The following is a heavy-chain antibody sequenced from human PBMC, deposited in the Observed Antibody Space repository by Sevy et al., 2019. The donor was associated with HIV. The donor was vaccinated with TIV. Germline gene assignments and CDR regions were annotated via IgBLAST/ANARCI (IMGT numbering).Heavy chain of an antibody. V-gene: IGHV4-34*01. J-gene: IGHJ4*02. Sequence: SETLSLTCAVYGGSFSAYYWNWIRQPPGKGLEWIGEINHSGSTNYNPSLKSRVTMSVDTSKKQFSLKLSSVTAAETAVYYCARVLADDYIWGSHRPKYYFDFWGQGTLVTVSS. CDR1: GGSFSAYY. CDR2: INHSGST. D-gene: IGHD3-16*02. CDR3: ARVLADDYIWGSHRPKYYFDF.